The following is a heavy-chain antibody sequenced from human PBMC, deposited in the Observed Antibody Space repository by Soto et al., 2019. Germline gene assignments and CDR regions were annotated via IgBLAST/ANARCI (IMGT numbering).Heavy chain of an antibody. Sequence: SETLSLTCAVSGGSFSGYYCCWIRQHPGKGLEWIGEIKHRGSTNYNPSLKSRVTITVDTSKNQFSLKLSSVTAADTAVYYCASGDCSSTSCPPRTNTDYYYYGMDVWGQGTTVTVSS. CDR1: GGSFSGYY. CDR3: ASGDCSSTSCPPRTNTDYYYYGMDV. V-gene: IGHV4-34*01. CDR2: IKHRGST. J-gene: IGHJ6*02. D-gene: IGHD2-2*01.